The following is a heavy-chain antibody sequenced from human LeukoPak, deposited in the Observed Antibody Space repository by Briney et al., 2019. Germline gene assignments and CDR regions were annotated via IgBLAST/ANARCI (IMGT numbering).Heavy chain of an antibody. CDR2: IKQDGSEK. CDR1: GFTFSSYW. D-gene: IGHD2-2*01. CDR3: ARVDIVVVPAARGGYYYYYYMDV. V-gene: IGHV3-7*04. J-gene: IGHJ6*03. Sequence: GGSLRLSCAASGFTFSSYWMSWVRQAPGKGLEWVANIKQDGSEKYYVDSMKGRFTISRHNAKNSLYLQMNSLRAEDTAVYYCARVDIVVVPAARGGYYYYYYMDVWGKGTTVTVSS.